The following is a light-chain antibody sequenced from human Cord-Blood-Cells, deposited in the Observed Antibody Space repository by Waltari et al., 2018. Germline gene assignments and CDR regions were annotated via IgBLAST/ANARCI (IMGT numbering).Light chain of an antibody. V-gene: IGKV1-39*01. Sequence: IQMTQSPSSLSASVGDRVTIPCRASQSISSYLNWYQPKPGKAPKLLIYAASSLQSGVPSRFSGSGSGTDFTLTISSLQPEDFATYYCQQSYSTPWTFGQGTKVEIK. CDR2: AAS. CDR1: QSISSY. J-gene: IGKJ1*01. CDR3: QQSYSTPWT.